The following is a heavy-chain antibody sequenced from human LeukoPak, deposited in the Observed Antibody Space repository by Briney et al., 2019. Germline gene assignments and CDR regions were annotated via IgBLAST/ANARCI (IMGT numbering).Heavy chain of an antibody. Sequence: PGGSLRLSCAASGFTFSSYAMSWVRQAPGKGLEWVSAISGSGGSTYYADSVKDRFTISRDNSKNTLYLQMNSLRAEDTAVYYCAKRERGSYSLDYWGQGTLVTVSS. CDR3: AKRERGSYSLDY. CDR1: GFTFSSYA. V-gene: IGHV3-23*01. J-gene: IGHJ4*02. D-gene: IGHD1-26*01. CDR2: ISGSGGST.